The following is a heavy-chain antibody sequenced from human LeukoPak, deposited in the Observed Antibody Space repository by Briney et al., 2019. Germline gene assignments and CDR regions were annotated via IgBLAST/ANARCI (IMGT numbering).Heavy chain of an antibody. CDR3: ARHGGSLGYFDY. CDR1: GGSISTYY. Sequence: SETLSLTCSVSGGSISTYYWSWIRQTPGKGLEWIGYVYDSGTTNYNPSLKGRVTISSDTSKNQFSLNLRSVNAADTAIYYCARHGGSLGYFDYWGQGTLVTASS. D-gene: IGHD1-26*01. CDR2: VYDSGTT. V-gene: IGHV4-59*08. J-gene: IGHJ4*02.